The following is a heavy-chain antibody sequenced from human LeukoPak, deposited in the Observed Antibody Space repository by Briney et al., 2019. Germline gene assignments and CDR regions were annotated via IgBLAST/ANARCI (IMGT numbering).Heavy chain of an antibody. J-gene: IGHJ6*02. D-gene: IGHD3-9*01. V-gene: IGHV4-59*08. CDR1: GGSISSYY. CDR3: ARHTKGDILTGPYGMDV. CDR2: IYYSGST. Sequence: SETLSLTCTVSGGSISSYYWSWIRQPPGKGLEWSGYIYYSGSTNYNPSLKSRVTISVDTSKNQFSLKLSSVTAADTAVYYCARHTKGDILTGPYGMDVWGQGTTVTVSS.